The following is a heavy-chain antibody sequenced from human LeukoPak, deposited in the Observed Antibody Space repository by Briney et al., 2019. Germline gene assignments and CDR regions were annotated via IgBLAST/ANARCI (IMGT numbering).Heavy chain of an antibody. V-gene: IGHV3-23*01. CDR1: GFTFSSYA. D-gene: IGHD5-18*01. Sequence: PGGSLRLSCAASGFTFSSYAMSWVRQAPGKGLEWVSAISGSGGSTYYADSVKGRFTISKDNSKNTLYLQMSSLRAEDTAVYYCAKGGDTAMVRPLDYWGQGTLVTVSS. CDR3: AKGGDTAMVRPLDY. J-gene: IGHJ4*02. CDR2: ISGSGGST.